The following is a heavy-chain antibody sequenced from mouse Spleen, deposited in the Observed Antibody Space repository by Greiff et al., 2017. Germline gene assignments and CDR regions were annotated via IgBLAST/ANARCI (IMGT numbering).Heavy chain of an antibody. CDR1: GFTFSDYY. V-gene: IGHV5-16*01. CDR2: INYDGSST. Sequence: EVKLVESEGGLVQPGSSMKLSCTASGFTFSDYYMAWVRQVPEKGLEWVANINYDGSSTYYLDSLKSRFIISRDNAKNILYLQMSSLKSEDTATYYCARDEGTTAWFAYWGQGTLVTVSA. J-gene: IGHJ3*01. D-gene: IGHD1-1*01. CDR3: ARDEGTTAWFAY.